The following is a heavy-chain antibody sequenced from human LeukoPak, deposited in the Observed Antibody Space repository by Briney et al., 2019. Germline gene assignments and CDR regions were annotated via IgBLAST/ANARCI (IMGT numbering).Heavy chain of an antibody. J-gene: IGHJ4*02. CDR1: GFSFSSYA. V-gene: IGHV3-23*01. D-gene: IGHD3-10*02. CDR2: MSSSDDGR. CDR3: TRGMLRQPPDY. Sequence: GGSLRLSCATSGFSFSSYAMSWVRQAPGKGLEWVSAMSSSDDGRYYAASVRGRFTISRDTSRSTLYLQMNSLRVEDTAIYYCTRGMLRQPPDYWGQGMLVTVSS.